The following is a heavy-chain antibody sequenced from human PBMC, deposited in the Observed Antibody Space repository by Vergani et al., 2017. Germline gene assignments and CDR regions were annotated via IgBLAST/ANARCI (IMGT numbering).Heavy chain of an antibody. CDR1: GGTFSSYA. D-gene: IGHD6-19*01. V-gene: IGHV1-69*12. CDR3: ARGGQGYSSGFLYFDY. Sequence: QVQLVQSGAEVKKPGSSVKVSCKASGGTFSSYAISWVRQAPGQGLEWMGGIIPIFGTANYAQKFQGRVTITADEATSTAYMELSSLRSEDTSVYYCARGGQGYSSGFLYFDYWGQGTLVTVSS. CDR2: IIPIFGTA. J-gene: IGHJ4*02.